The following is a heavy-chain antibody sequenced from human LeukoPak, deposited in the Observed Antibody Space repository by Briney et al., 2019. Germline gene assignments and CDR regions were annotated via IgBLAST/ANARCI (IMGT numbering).Heavy chain of an antibody. Sequence: ASVKVSCKASGYTFTSNGNSWVRQAPGQGLEWMGWISTYNGNSNYAQKLQGSVTMTTDTSTSTAYMGLRSLRSDDTAVYYCARVDIVVAPAALPYYYYYMDVWGKGTTVTVSS. CDR3: ARVDIVVAPAALPYYYYYMDV. D-gene: IGHD2-2*01. CDR2: ISTYNGNS. J-gene: IGHJ6*03. V-gene: IGHV1-18*01. CDR1: GYTFTSNG.